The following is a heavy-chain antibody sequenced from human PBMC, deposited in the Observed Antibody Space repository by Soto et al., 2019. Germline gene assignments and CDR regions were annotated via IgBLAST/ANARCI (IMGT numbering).Heavy chain of an antibody. V-gene: IGHV1-8*01. J-gene: IGHJ6*02. D-gene: IGHD3-3*01. CDR2: MNPNSGNT. CDR3: ARTGGDDFWSGYYFGNYYYGMDV. CDR1: GYAFTSYH. Sequence: ASVKVSCKASGYAFTSYHINWVRQATGQGLAWMGWMNPNSGNTGYAQKFQGRVTMTRNTSISTAYMELSSLRSEDTAVYYCARTGGDDFWSGYYFGNYYYGMDVWGQGPTVTVS.